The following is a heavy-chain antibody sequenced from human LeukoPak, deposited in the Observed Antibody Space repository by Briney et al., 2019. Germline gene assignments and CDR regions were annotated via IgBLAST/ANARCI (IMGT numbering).Heavy chain of an antibody. CDR3: AASSGYYSFDY. CDR1: GFTFSSYA. CDR2: ISYDGSNK. V-gene: IGHV3-30*14. D-gene: IGHD3-22*01. J-gene: IGHJ4*02. Sequence: PGGSLRLSCAASGFTFSSYAMHWVRQAPGKGLEWVAVISYDGSNKYYADSVKGRFTISRDNSKNTLYLQMNSLRAEDTAVYYCAASSGYYSFDYWGRGTLVTVSS.